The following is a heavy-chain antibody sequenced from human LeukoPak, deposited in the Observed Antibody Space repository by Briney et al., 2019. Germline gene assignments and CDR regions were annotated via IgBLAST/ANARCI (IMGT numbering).Heavy chain of an antibody. V-gene: IGHV4-61*01. CDR3: ARGYYDFWDLKPGGFDY. D-gene: IGHD3-3*01. Sequence: SETLSLTCSVSGGSISSGSYYWSWIRQPPGKGLEWIGYIYYSGSTNYNPSLKSRVTISVDTSKNQFSLKLSSVTAADTAVYYCARGYYDFWDLKPGGFDYWGQGTLVTVSS. CDR1: GGSISSGSYY. CDR2: IYYSGST. J-gene: IGHJ4*02.